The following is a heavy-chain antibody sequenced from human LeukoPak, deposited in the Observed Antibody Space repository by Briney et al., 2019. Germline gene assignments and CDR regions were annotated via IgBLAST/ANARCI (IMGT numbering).Heavy chain of an antibody. V-gene: IGHV4-30-4*08. CDR2: IYYSGST. Sequence: SETLSLTCTVSGGSISSGDYYWSWIRQPPGKGLEWIGYIYYSGSTYYNPSLKSRVTISVDPSKNQFSLKLSSVTAADTAVYYCARVGVATTPRIDYWGQGTLVTVSS. CDR1: GGSISSGDYY. J-gene: IGHJ4*02. CDR3: ARVGVATTPRIDY. D-gene: IGHD5-12*01.